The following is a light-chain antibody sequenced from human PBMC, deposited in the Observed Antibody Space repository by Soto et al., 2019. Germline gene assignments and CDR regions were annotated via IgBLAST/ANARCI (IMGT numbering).Light chain of an antibody. Sequence: DIQMTQSPSTLSASVGDRVTITCRASQSIGRWLAWYQQKPGKAPKVLISDASSLESGVPSRFSGSGSGTEFTLTISSLQPDDFATYYCQQCNSYPWTFGQGTKVDIK. V-gene: IGKV1-5*01. J-gene: IGKJ1*01. CDR2: DAS. CDR3: QQCNSYPWT. CDR1: QSIGRW.